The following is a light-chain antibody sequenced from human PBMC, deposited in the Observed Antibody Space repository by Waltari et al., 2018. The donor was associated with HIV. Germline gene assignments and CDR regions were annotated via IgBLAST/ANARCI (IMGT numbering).Light chain of an antibody. CDR3: QQYNFWPPLT. CDR1: QSVTNK. V-gene: IGKV3-15*01. Sequence: EIVLTQSPATLSVSPGERATLSCRASQSVTNKLAWYQQKPGQVPRLLIYGASTRATGIPARFSGSGSGTEFTLTISSLQSEDFAVYYCQQYNFWPPLTFGGGTKVEIK. CDR2: GAS. J-gene: IGKJ4*01.